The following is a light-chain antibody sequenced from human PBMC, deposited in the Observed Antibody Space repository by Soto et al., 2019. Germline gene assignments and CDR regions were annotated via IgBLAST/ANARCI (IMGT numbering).Light chain of an antibody. CDR1: QSVQRY. J-gene: IGKJ5*01. Sequence: EVVLTQSPVTLSLSPGERATLSCRASQSVQRYLAWYQQKPGQAPRLLIYDSSNRATGVPARFSGSGSGTDFTITISTLEPEDFAVYYCQHRSSWPVTFGQGTRLEIK. V-gene: IGKV3-11*01. CDR3: QHRSSWPVT. CDR2: DSS.